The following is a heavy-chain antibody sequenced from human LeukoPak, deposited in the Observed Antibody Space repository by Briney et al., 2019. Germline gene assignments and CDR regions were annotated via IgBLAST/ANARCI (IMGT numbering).Heavy chain of an antibody. CDR2: TRNDGSYE. V-gene: IGHV3-30*02. CDR3: AKGGSPSYNWFNS. Sequence: GGSLRLSCAASGFTFSDYGMHWVRQAPGKGLEWVAFTRNDGSYEYYPDSVKGRFTISRDNSRNALFLQMNSLRAEDTAVYYCAKGGSPSYNWFNSWGQGTLVTVSS. CDR1: GFTFSDYG. D-gene: IGHD2-15*01. J-gene: IGHJ5*01.